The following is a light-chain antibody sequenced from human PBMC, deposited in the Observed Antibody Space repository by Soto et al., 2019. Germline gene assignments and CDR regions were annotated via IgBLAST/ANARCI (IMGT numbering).Light chain of an antibody. Sequence: QSVLTQPASVSGSPGQSITISCTGTSSDVGGYNYVSWYQQHPGKAPKLMIYDVSNRPSGVSNRFSGSKSGNTASLTISGLQAEDEADYYCSSYTSSILFGGGTKLTGL. V-gene: IGLV2-14*01. CDR3: SSYTSSIL. CDR1: SSDVGGYNY. CDR2: DVS. J-gene: IGLJ2*01.